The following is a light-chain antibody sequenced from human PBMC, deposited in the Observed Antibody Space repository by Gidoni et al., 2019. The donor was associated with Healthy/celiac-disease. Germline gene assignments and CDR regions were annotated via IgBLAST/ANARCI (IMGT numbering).Light chain of an antibody. CDR2: DAS. J-gene: IGKJ5*01. V-gene: IGKV3-11*01. Sequence: IVLTQSPATLSLSPGERATLSCTASQSVSSYLAWYQQKPGQAPRLLIYDASNRATAIPARFSGSGSGTDFTLTISILEPEDFAVYYCQQRSNWPPITFGQXTRLEIK. CDR1: QSVSSY. CDR3: QQRSNWPPIT.